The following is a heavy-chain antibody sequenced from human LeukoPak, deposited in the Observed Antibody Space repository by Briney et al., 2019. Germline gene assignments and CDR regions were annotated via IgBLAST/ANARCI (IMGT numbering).Heavy chain of an antibody. J-gene: IGHJ3*01. V-gene: IGHV3-33*01. Sequence: GGSLRHSCAASGFTFSSYGMHWVRQAPGKGLEWVAVIWYDGSDKYYADSVKGRFTISRDNSKKTLYLQMNSLRAEDTALYYCARAGDAFDLWGQGTIVTVSS. CDR3: ARAGDAFDL. CDR1: GFTFSSYG. CDR2: IWYDGSDK. D-gene: IGHD7-27*01.